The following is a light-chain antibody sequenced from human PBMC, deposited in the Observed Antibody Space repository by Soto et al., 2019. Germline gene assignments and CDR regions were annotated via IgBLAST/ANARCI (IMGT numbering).Light chain of an antibody. V-gene: IGKV3D-15*01. J-gene: IGKJ5*01. CDR3: QQYNNWPPIT. CDR2: GAS. CDR1: QSVSSK. Sequence: ETGMTQSPATLSLSPVEIATLWCRASQSVSSKLAWYQQKPGQAPRLLIYGASTRATGIPARFSGSGSGTEFTLSISSLQSEDFAVYYCQQYNNWPPITFGQGTRLEI.